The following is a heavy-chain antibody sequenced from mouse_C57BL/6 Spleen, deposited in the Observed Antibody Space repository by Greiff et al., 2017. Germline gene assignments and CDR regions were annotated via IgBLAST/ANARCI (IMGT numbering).Heavy chain of an antibody. V-gene: IGHV1-82*01. CDR2: IYPGDGDT. Sequence: QVQLKQSGPELVKPGASVKISCKASGYAFSSSWMNWVKQRPGKGLEWIGRIYPGDGDTNYNGKFKGKATLTAAKSSSTAYMQLSSLTSEDSAVYFGARETSFAYWGQGTLVTVSA. J-gene: IGHJ3*01. CDR3: ARETSFAY. CDR1: GYAFSSSW.